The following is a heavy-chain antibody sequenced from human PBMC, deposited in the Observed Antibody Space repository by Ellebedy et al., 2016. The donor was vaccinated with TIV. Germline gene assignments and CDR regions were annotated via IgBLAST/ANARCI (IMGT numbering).Heavy chain of an antibody. J-gene: IGHJ4*02. D-gene: IGHD3-9*01. CDR3: AREKVLRYFDWRSSFDY. V-gene: IGHV4-39*07. CDR1: GGSISSGDYY. CDR2: IYYSGST. Sequence: SETLSLXCTVSGGSISSGDYYWSWIRQPPGKGLEWIGSIYYSGSTYYNPSLKSRVTISVDTSKNQFSLKLSSVTAADTAVYYCAREKVLRYFDWRSSFDYWGQGTLVTVSS.